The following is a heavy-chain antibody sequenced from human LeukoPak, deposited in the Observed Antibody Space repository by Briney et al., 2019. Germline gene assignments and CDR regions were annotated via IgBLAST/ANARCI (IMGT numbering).Heavy chain of an antibody. J-gene: IGHJ6*03. CDR2: ISGSGGST. CDR1: GFTFSSYG. V-gene: IGHV3-23*01. CDR3: AKGPDFALGYYYYYYMDV. D-gene: IGHD7-27*01. Sequence: GGSLRLSCAASGFTFSSYGMSWVRQAPGKGLEWVSAISGSGGSTYYADSVKGRFTISRDNSKNTLYLQMNSLRAEDTAVYYCAKGPDFALGYYYYYYMDVWGKGTTVTVSS.